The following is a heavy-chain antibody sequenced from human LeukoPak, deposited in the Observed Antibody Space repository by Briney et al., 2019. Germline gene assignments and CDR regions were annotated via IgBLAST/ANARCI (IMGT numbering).Heavy chain of an antibody. CDR2: ISAYNGNT. Sequence: ASVKVSCKASGYTFTTYGITWVRQAPGQGLAWMGWISAYNGNTHYAENLQGRLTMTTDTSTSTAYMELSSLRSEDTAVYYCARVRIAAAGTLLYGMDVWGQGTTVTVSS. J-gene: IGHJ6*02. CDR3: ARVRIAAAGTLLYGMDV. D-gene: IGHD6-13*01. V-gene: IGHV1-18*04. CDR1: GYTFTTYG.